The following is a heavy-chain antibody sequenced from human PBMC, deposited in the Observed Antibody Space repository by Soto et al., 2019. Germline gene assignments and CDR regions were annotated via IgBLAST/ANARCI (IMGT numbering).Heavy chain of an antibody. CDR1: SGSISSSNW. J-gene: IGHJ6*03. D-gene: IGHD2-15*01. V-gene: IGHV4-4*02. CDR2: IYHSGST. CDR3: ARVYCSGGSCYPRYYYYMDV. Sequence: QVQLQESGPGLVKPSGTLSLTRAVSSGSISSSNWWSWVRQPPGKGLEWIGEIYHSGSTNYNPSLKSRVTISVDKSKNQFSLKLSSVTAADTAVYYCARVYCSGGSCYPRYYYYMDVWGKGTTVTVSS.